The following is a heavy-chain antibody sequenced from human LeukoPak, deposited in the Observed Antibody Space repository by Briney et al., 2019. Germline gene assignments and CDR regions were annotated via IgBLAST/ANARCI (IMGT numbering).Heavy chain of an antibody. Sequence: GGSLRLSREASGFTFRDYYMTWVRQAPGKGLEWVAFIWFDGSNKHYADSVKGRFTISRDNSEDTLYLQMNSLRAEDTAVYYCVRDPSGSGFAFDSWGQGALVTVSS. V-gene: IGHV3-33*08. CDR1: GFTFRDYY. CDR2: IWFDGSNK. CDR3: VRDPSGSGFAFDS. J-gene: IGHJ4*02. D-gene: IGHD1-1*01.